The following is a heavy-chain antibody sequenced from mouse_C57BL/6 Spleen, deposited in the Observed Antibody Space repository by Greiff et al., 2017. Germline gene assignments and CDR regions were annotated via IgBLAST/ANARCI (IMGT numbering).Heavy chain of an antibody. CDR3: TNWDGDY. CDR1: GFTFSNYW. V-gene: IGHV6-3*01. J-gene: IGHJ2*01. Sequence: EVQLVESGGGLVQPGGSMKLSCVASGFTFSNYWMNWVRQSPEKGLEWVAQIRLKSDNYATHYAESVKGRFTIARDDAKSMVYLQKNNLRAEDTGIYYCTNWDGDYGGQGATLTVSS. CDR2: IRLKSDNYAT. D-gene: IGHD4-1*02.